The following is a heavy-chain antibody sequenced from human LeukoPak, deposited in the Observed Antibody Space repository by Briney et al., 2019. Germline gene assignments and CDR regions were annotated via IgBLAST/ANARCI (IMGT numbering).Heavy chain of an antibody. CDR3: ARSGDYYDSSGYSG. Sequence: PSETLSLTCAVYGGSFSGYYWSWIRQPPGKGLEWIGEINHSGSTNYNPSLKSRVTISVDTSKNQFSLKLSSVTAADTAVYYCARSGDYYDSSGYSGWGQGTLVTVSS. CDR1: GGSFSGYY. CDR2: INHSGST. J-gene: IGHJ4*02. V-gene: IGHV4-34*01. D-gene: IGHD3-22*01.